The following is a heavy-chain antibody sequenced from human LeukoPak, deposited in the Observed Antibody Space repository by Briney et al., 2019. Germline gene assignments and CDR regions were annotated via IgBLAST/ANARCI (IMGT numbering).Heavy chain of an antibody. Sequence: RGSLRLSCAASGFALSSHWMTWVRQVPGRGPEWVANVNRDGSETYYLDSVKGRFTISKDNAKNSLYLQMNSLRAEDTALYHCARNNGMDVWGQGTTVIVSS. CDR3: ARNNGMDV. J-gene: IGHJ6*02. V-gene: IGHV3-7*03. CDR2: VNRDGSET. CDR1: GFALSSHW.